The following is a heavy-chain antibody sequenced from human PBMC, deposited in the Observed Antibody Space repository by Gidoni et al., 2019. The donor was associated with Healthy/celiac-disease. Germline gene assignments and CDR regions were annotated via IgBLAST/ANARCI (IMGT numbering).Heavy chain of an antibody. J-gene: IGHJ4*02. Sequence: QVQLVQSGAEVKKHGSSVKVSCKASGGTVSSYASSWVRQAPGQGLEWMGGIIPIFGTANYAPKFQGRVTITADKSTSTAYMELSSLRSEDTAVYYCARGMVRGYCSSTSCYSPCDYWGQGTLVTVSS. CDR2: IIPIFGTA. CDR1: GGTVSSYA. V-gene: IGHV1-69*06. CDR3: ARGMVRGYCSSTSCYSPCDY. D-gene: IGHD2-2*01.